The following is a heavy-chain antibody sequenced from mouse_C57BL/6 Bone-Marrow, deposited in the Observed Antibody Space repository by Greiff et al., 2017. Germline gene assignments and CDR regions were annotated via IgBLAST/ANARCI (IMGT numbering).Heavy chain of an antibody. V-gene: IGHV1-55*01. Sequence: QVQLKQPGAELVKPGASVKMSCKASGYTFTSYWITWVKPRPGQGLAWIGDIYPGSGSTNSNEKFKSKATLTVDTSSSTAYMQLSSLTSEDSAVYYCARRDYGSSYEAWFAYWGQGTLVTVSA. CDR3: ARRDYGSSYEAWFAY. J-gene: IGHJ3*01. CDR1: GYTFTSYW. D-gene: IGHD1-1*01. CDR2: IYPGSGST.